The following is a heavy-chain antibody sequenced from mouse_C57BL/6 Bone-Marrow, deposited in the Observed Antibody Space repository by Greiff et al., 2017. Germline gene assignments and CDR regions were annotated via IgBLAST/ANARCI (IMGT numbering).Heavy chain of an antibody. CDR1: GYTFTDYY. J-gene: IGHJ2*01. CDR3: ARRGPHYYGSSYYFDY. Sequence: VQLQQSGPELVKPGASVKISCKASGYTFTDYYMNWVKQSHGKSLEWIGDINPNNGGTSYNQKFKGKATLTVDKSSSTAYMELRSLTSEDSAVYYCARRGPHYYGSSYYFDYWGQGTTLTVSS. V-gene: IGHV1-26*01. D-gene: IGHD1-1*01. CDR2: INPNNGGT.